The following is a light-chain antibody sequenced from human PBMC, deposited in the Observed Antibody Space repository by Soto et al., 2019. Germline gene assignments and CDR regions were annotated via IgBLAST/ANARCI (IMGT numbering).Light chain of an antibody. CDR1: SSDVGDYNY. J-gene: IGLJ3*02. Sequence: QSVLTQPRSVSGSPGQSVTISCTGTSSDVGDYNYVSWYQQQHPGKAPKLMIYDVSKRPSGVPDRFSGSKSGNTASLTISGLQAEDEADYYCCSYAGSYTWVFGGGTQLTV. CDR3: CSYAGSYTWV. CDR2: DVS. V-gene: IGLV2-11*01.